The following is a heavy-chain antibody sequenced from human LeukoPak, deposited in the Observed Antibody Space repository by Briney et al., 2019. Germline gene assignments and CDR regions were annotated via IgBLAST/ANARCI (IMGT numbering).Heavy chain of an antibody. CDR1: GFTFSTYE. CDR3: ARGIWFDP. J-gene: IGHJ5*02. CDR2: ISNTGNTI. Sequence: PGGSLRLSCAASGFTFSTYEMNWVRQAPGKGLEWVSYISNTGNTIYYADSVKGRFTTSRNNAKNSLYLQMNSLRAEDTALYSYARGIWFDPWGQGTLVTVSS. V-gene: IGHV3-48*03.